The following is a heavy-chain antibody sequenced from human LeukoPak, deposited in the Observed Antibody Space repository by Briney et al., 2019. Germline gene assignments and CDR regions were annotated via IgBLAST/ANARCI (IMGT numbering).Heavy chain of an antibody. CDR1: GGSISSGDYY. J-gene: IGHJ4*02. D-gene: IGHD1-26*01. V-gene: IGHV4-30-4*08. CDR2: IYYSGST. Sequence: SETLSLTCTVSGGSISSGDYYWSWIRQPPGKGLEWIGYIYYSGSTYYNPSHKSRVTISVDTSKNQFSLKLSSVTAADTAVYYCARLSGSYYPGYWGQGTLVTVSS. CDR3: ARLSGSYYPGY.